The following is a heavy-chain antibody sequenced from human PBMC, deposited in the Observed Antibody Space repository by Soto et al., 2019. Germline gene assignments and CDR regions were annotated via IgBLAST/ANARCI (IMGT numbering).Heavy chain of an antibody. CDR3: AKVVGLWFGERDAFDI. CDR1: GFTFSSYG. D-gene: IGHD3-10*01. Sequence: GGSLRLSCAASGFTFSSYGMHWVRQAPGKGLEWVAVISYDGSNKYYADSVKGRFTISRDNSKNTLYLQMNSLRAEDTAVYYCAKVVGLWFGERDAFDIWGQGTMVTVSS. J-gene: IGHJ3*02. CDR2: ISYDGSNK. V-gene: IGHV3-30*18.